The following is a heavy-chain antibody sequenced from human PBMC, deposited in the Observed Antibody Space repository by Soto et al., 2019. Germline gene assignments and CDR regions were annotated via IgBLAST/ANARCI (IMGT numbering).Heavy chain of an antibody. Sequence: ASVKVSCKACGCTFTQYHVYWVRQAPGRGLEWLGMINPIGGSTTYAQNLQGRVTMTRDTSTNTVYMELSSLRSEDTAVYYCAREAINSSGYSRYFQHWGQGTLVTVSS. V-gene: IGHV1-46*01. CDR3: AREAINSSGYSRYFQH. CDR1: GCTFTQYH. D-gene: IGHD3-22*01. J-gene: IGHJ1*01. CDR2: INPIGGST.